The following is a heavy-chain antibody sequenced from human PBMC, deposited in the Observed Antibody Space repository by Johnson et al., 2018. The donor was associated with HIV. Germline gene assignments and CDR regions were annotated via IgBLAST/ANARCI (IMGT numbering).Heavy chain of an antibody. V-gene: IGHV3-64*01. CDR2: ISSDGGST. CDR3: ARGGQWLVLGAFDI. Sequence: VQLVESGGGVVQPGGSLRLSCAASGFTFSSYAMHWVRQAPGKGLEYVSAISSDGGSTYYANSVKGRFTISRDNSKNTLYLQMGSLRAEDMAVYYCARGGQWLVLGAFDIWGQGTMVTVSS. J-gene: IGHJ3*02. CDR1: GFTFSSYA. D-gene: IGHD6-19*01.